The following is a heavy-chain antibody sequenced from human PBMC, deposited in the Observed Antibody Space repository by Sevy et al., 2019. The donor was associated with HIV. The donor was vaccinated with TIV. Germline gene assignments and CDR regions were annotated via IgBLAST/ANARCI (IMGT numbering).Heavy chain of an antibody. D-gene: IGHD1-7*01. V-gene: IGHV3-9*01. CDR3: AKDLGITGTTYPDY. Sequence: GGSLRLSCAASGFTFDDYAMHWVRQAPGKGLEWVSGISWNSGSIGYADSVKGRFTISRDNAKNSLYLQMNSLRAEDTALYYCAKDLGITGTTYPDYWGQGTLVTVSS. J-gene: IGHJ4*02. CDR2: ISWNSGSI. CDR1: GFTFDDYA.